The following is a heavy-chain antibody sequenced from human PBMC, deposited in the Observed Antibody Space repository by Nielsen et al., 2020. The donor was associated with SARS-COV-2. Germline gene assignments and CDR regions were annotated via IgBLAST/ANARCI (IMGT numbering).Heavy chain of an antibody. V-gene: IGHV3-23*01. Sequence: GESLKISCAASGFTFSSYAMSWVRQAPGKGLEWVSGISGSGGSTYYADSVKGRFTISRDNSKNTLYLQMNSLRAEDTAVYYCANNTTCLMYWGQGTLVTVSS. J-gene: IGHJ4*02. CDR3: ANNTTCLMY. CDR2: ISGSGGST. D-gene: IGHD4-17*01. CDR1: GFTFSSYA.